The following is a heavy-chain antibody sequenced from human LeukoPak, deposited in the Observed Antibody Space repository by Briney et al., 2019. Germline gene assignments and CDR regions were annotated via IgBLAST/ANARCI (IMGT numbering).Heavy chain of an antibody. CDR1: GGSISSSSYY. V-gene: IGHV4-39*01. Sequence: SETLSLTCTVSGGSISSSSYYWGWIRQPPGKGLEWIGSIYYSGSTYYNPSLKSRVTISVDTSKNQFSLKLSSVAAADTAVYYCARRFLEWGIDYWGQGTLVTVSS. CDR3: ARRFLEWGIDY. CDR2: IYYSGST. J-gene: IGHJ4*02. D-gene: IGHD3-3*01.